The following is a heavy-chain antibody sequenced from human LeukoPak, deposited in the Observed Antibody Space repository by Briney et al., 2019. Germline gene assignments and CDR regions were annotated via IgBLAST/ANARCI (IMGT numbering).Heavy chain of an antibody. CDR1: GFTFSNAW. CDR3: TTDYGSGSYRYFNY. CDR2: IKSKTDGGTT. Sequence: GGSLRLSCAASGFTFSNAWMSWVRQTPGKGLEWVGRIKSKTDGGTTDYVAPVKGRFTISRDDSKNTLYLQMYSLKSEDTAVYYCTTDYGSGSYRYFNYWGQGTLVTVSS. J-gene: IGHJ4*02. D-gene: IGHD3-10*01. V-gene: IGHV3-15*01.